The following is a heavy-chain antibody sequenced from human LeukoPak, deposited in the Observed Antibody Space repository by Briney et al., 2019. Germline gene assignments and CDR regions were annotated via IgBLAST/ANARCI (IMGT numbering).Heavy chain of an antibody. V-gene: IGHV4-59*11. D-gene: IGHD3-9*01. Sequence: SETLSLTCAVSGGSISGHYWHWIRRPPGERLEWIGYIYYNGSTNYSPSLWGRVTFSVDTSKSQLSLNLSSVTAADTAVYYCARGPFEYYFDYWGQGKLVTVSS. CDR2: IYYNGST. CDR1: GGSISGHY. J-gene: IGHJ4*02. CDR3: ARGPFEYYFDY.